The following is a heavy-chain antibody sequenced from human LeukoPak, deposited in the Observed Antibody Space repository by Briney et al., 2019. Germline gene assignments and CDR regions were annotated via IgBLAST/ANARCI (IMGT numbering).Heavy chain of an antibody. Sequence: GGSLRLSCAASGFTFSDYYMGWVRQAPGKGLEWVSSISSSSNSIYYADSVKGRFTISRDNSKNTLYLQMNSLRAEDTAVYYCARDGPWEMYYDILTGFDYWGQGTLVTVSS. J-gene: IGHJ4*02. V-gene: IGHV3-21*01. D-gene: IGHD3-9*01. CDR2: ISSSSNSI. CDR1: GFTFSDYY. CDR3: ARDGPWEMYYDILTGFDY.